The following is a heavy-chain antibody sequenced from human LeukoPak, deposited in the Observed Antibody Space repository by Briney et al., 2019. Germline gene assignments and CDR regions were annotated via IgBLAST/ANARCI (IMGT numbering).Heavy chain of an antibody. V-gene: IGHV3-30*03. CDR2: ISYDGSNK. J-gene: IGHJ4*02. D-gene: IGHD3-22*01. Sequence: PGGSLRLSCAASGFTFSTYGMHWVRQAPGKGLEWVAVISYDGSNKYYADSVKGRFTISRDNSKNTLYLQMNSLRAEDTAVYYCAATWRSGYYGPFDYWGQGTLVTVSP. CDR3: AATWRSGYYGPFDY. CDR1: GFTFSTYG.